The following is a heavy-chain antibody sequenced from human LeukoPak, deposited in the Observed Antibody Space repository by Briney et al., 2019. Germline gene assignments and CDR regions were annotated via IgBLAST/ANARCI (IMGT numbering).Heavy chain of an antibody. CDR2: IKSKANSYAT. Sequence: GGSLRLSCAASGFTFSNAWMSWVRQAPGKGLEWVGRIKSKANSYATAYAASVKGRFTISRDDSKNTAYLQMNSLKTEDTAVYYCDFWSRANYYYGMDVWGQGTTVTVSS. D-gene: IGHD3-3*01. CDR3: DFWSRANYYYGMDV. V-gene: IGHV3-73*01. J-gene: IGHJ6*02. CDR1: GFTFSNAW.